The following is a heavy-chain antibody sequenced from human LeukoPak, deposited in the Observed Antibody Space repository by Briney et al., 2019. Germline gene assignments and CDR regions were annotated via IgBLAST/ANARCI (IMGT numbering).Heavy chain of an antibody. J-gene: IGHJ1*01. D-gene: IGHD3-9*01. Sequence: SETLSLTCAVYGGSFSGYYWSWIRQPPGKGLEWIGEINHSGSTNYNPSLKSRVTISVDTSKNQFSLKLSSVTAADTAVYYCAGGWWANYLTAYYLTHRYFQHWGQGTLVTVSS. CDR3: AGGWWANYLTAYYLTHRYFQH. CDR1: GGSFSGYY. CDR2: INHSGST. V-gene: IGHV4-34*01.